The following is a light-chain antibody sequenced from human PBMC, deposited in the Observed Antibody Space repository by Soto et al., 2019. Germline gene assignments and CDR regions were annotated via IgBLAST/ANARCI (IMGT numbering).Light chain of an antibody. CDR3: SSYSTTTTPQWV. CDR2: KVS. Sequence: QSALTQPRSVSGSPGQSVTISCTGTASDVGAYNYVSWYQQHPGRAPKLVIYKVSDRPSGVSTRFSASKSGNTASLTISGLQAEDEADYYCSSYSTTTTPQWVFGGGTKLTVL. CDR1: ASDVGAYNY. V-gene: IGLV2-11*01. J-gene: IGLJ3*02.